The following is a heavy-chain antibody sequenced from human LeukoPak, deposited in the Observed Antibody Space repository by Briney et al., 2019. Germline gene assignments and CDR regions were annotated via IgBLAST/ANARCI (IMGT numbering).Heavy chain of an antibody. Sequence: PGGSLRLSCAASGFTFSSYGMHWVRQAPGKGLEWVAVIWNDGSNKYYADSVKGRFTISRDNSKNTLYLQMNSLRADDTAVYYWARAAEKYCSTIRSFFDYWGQGALVTVPS. V-gene: IGHV3-33*01. D-gene: IGHD2-2*01. CDR2: IWNDGSNK. CDR1: GFTFSSYG. J-gene: IGHJ4*02. CDR3: ARAAEKYCSTIRSFFDY.